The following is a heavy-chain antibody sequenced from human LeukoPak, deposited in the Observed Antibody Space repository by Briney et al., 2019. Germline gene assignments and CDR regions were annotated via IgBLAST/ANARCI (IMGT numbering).Heavy chain of an antibody. CDR1: GFTVSSND. CDR2: IYSGGST. V-gene: IGHV3-53*01. J-gene: IGHJ2*01. Sequence: GGSLRLSCAASGFTVSSNDMSWVRQAPGKGLECISVIYSGGSTDYADSVKGRLTISRDNSKNTLYLQMNSLRAEDTAVYYCARDEGSSWLSYWYFDLWGRGTLVTVSS. CDR3: ARDEGSSWLSYWYFDL. D-gene: IGHD6-13*01.